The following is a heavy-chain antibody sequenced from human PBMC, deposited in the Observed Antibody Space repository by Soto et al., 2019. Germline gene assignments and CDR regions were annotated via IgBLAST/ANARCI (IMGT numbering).Heavy chain of an antibody. J-gene: IGHJ6*03. Sequence: QVQLQQWGAGLLNPSETLSLTCAVYGGSFSGYQWTWIRQTPGKGLEWIGEINDTGNINYNPSLKSRVTIFIDTAKKQFSLKLTSVTAADTAVYYCAGGVILSFGELSRRGGYYSYMDVWGKGTTVTVYS. CDR1: GGSFSGYQ. CDR2: INDTGNI. CDR3: AGGVILSFGELSRRGGYYSYMDV. V-gene: IGHV4-34*01. D-gene: IGHD3-10*01.